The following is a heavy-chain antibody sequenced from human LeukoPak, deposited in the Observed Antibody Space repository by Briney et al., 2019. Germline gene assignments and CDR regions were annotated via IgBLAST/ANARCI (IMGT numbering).Heavy chain of an antibody. Sequence: PSETLSLTCTVSGGSISSSSYYWGWIRQPPGKGLEWIGSIYYSGSTYYNPSLKSRVTISVDTSKNQFSLKLNSVTAADTAVYYCAGQPYYDILTGYSHFDYWGQGTLVTVSS. CDR1: GGSISSSSYY. V-gene: IGHV4-39*01. CDR2: IYYSGST. J-gene: IGHJ4*02. D-gene: IGHD3-9*01. CDR3: AGQPYYDILTGYSHFDY.